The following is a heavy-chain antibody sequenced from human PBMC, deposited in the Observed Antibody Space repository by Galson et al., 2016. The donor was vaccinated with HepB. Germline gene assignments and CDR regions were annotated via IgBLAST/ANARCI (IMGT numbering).Heavy chain of an antibody. J-gene: IGHJ5*02. V-gene: IGHV3-53*01. D-gene: IGHD1-26*01. Sequence: SLRLSCAASGFIFSNYGMSWVRQAPGKGLEWVSVIQSGGDTHYVDSVKGRFSIPRDNSKNTVYLQMNNLRAEDTAVYYCARGVGALDPWGQGTLVTVSS. CDR1: GFIFSNYG. CDR3: ARGVGALDP. CDR2: IQSGGDT.